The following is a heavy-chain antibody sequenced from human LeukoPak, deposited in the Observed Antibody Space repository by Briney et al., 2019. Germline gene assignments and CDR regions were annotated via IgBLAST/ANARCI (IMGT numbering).Heavy chain of an antibody. CDR2: ISGSGGST. CDR3: AKDRGYDFWSGYYLDY. CDR1: GFTFSSYA. Sequence: GGSLRLSCAASGFTFSSYAMSWVRQAPGKGLEWVSAISGSGGSTYYADSVKGRFTISRDNSKNTLYLQMNSLRAEDTAVYYCAKDRGYDFWSGYYLDYWGQGTLVTVS. V-gene: IGHV3-23*01. D-gene: IGHD3-3*01. J-gene: IGHJ4*02.